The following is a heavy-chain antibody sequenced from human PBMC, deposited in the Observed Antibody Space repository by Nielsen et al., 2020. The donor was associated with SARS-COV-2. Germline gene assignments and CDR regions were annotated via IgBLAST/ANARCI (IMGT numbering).Heavy chain of an antibody. J-gene: IGHJ4*02. CDR2: ISWNSGSI. D-gene: IGHD6-13*01. Sequence: GGSLRLSCAASGFTFDDYAMHWVRQAPGKGLEWVSGISWNSGSIGYADSVKGRFTISRDNAKNSLYLQMNSLRAEDTALYYCAKAPNPLAAASYYYFDYWGQGTLVTVSS. CDR1: GFTFDDYA. V-gene: IGHV3-9*01. CDR3: AKAPNPLAAASYYYFDY.